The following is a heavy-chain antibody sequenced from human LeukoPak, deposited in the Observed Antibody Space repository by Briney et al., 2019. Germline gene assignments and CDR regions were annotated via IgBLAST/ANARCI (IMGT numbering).Heavy chain of an antibody. CDR2: IYYSGST. CDR3: ARADGYYYGSGSYLSGFDP. Sequence: SETLSLTCTVSGGSISSYYWSWIRQPPGKGLEWIGYIYYSGSTNYNPSLKSRVTISVDTSKNQFSLKLSSVTAADTAVYYCARADGYYYGSGSYLSGFDPWGQGTLATVSS. CDR1: GGSISSYY. D-gene: IGHD3-10*01. V-gene: IGHV4-59*01. J-gene: IGHJ5*02.